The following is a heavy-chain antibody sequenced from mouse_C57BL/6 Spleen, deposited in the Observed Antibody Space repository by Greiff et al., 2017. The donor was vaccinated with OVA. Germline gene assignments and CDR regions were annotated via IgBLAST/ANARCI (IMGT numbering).Heavy chain of an antibody. CDR2: INPNNGGT. CDR3: AREGDDYDGPYAMDD. V-gene: IGHV1-18*01. J-gene: IGHJ4*01. Sequence: VQLQQSGPELVKPGASVKIPCKASGYTFTDYNMDWVKQSHGKSLEWIGDINPNNGGTIYNQKFKGKATLTVDKSSSTAYMELRSLTSEDTAVYYCAREGDDYDGPYAMDDWGQGTSVTVSS. CDR1: GYTFTDYN. D-gene: IGHD2-4*01.